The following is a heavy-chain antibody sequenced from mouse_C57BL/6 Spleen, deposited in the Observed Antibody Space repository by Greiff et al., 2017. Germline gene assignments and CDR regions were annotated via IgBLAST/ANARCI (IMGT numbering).Heavy chain of an antibody. CDR2: IDPSDSET. CDR1: GYTFTSYW. Sequence: QVQLQQPGAELVRPGSSEKLSCKASGYTFTSYWMHWVKQRPIQGLEWIGNIDPSDSETHYNQKFKDKATLTVDKSSSTAYMQLSSLTSEDSAVYYCARSRTTVVADYWGQGTTLTVSS. CDR3: ARSRTTVVADY. D-gene: IGHD1-1*01. V-gene: IGHV1-52*01. J-gene: IGHJ2*01.